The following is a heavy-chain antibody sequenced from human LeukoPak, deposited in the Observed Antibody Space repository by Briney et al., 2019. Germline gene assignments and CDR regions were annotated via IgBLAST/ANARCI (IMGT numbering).Heavy chain of an antibody. CDR2: ISGSGGST. CDR3: ANPLTYGLINYYYGMDV. V-gene: IGHV3-23*01. J-gene: IGHJ6*02. D-gene: IGHD3-10*01. Sequence: GGSLRLSCAASGFTFSSYAMSWVRQAPGKGLEWVSAISGSGGSTYYADSVKGRFTISRDNSKNTLYLQMNSLRAEDTAVYYCANPLTYGLINYYYGMDVWGQGTTVTVSS. CDR1: GFTFSSYA.